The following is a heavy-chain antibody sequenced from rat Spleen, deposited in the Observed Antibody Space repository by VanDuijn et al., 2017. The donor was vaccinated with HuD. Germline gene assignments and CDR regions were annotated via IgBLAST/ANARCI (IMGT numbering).Heavy chain of an antibody. CDR3: ARHEDYGGYSKDYFEY. D-gene: IGHD1-11*01. Sequence: EVQLVESGGGLVQPGRSLKLSCAASGFTFSDYYMAWVRQAPAKGLEWVASISPTGGSTYYRDSVKGRFTISRDNAKSTLYLQMSSLRSEDTATYYCARHEDYGGYSKDYFEYWGQGVMVTVSS. CDR1: GFTFSDYY. J-gene: IGHJ2*01. CDR2: ISPTGGST. V-gene: IGHV5-25*01.